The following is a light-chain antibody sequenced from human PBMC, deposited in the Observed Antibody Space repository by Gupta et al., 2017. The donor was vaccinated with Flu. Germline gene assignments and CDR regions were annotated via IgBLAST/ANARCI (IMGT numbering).Light chain of an antibody. Sequence: SLGERATINCKSSQSGRDDSKEKDHLSWYQQKPGQPPKLLISWATTRESGVPDRFSDSGSGTDFTLTIASLQAEDVAVYYCQQDYDVPLTFGGGTRVDIK. V-gene: IGKV4-1*01. CDR2: WAT. J-gene: IGKJ4*01. CDR3: QQDYDVPLT. CDR1: QSGRDDSKEKDH.